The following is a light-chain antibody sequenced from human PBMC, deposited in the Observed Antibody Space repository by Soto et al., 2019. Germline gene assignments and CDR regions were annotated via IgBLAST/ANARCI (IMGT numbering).Light chain of an antibody. CDR2: DAS. J-gene: IGKJ4*01. Sequence: DIQMTQSPSTLSASVGDRVTITCRASQSISSWLAWYQQKPGKAPKLLIYDASSLESGVPSRFSGSGSGTEFTLTISSLQPDDFATYYCQQYNSYLTFXGGTKLDIK. CDR1: QSISSW. CDR3: QQYNSYLT. V-gene: IGKV1-5*01.